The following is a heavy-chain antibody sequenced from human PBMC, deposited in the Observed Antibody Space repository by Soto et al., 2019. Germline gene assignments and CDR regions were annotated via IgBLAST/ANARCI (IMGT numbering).Heavy chain of an antibody. CDR1: GYTFTRYG. J-gene: IGHJ6*02. CDR2: ISGYNGDA. V-gene: IGHV1-18*03. Sequence: GASVKVSCKASGYTFTRYGISWVRQAPGQGLEWMGWISGYNGDANYARRIQGRDSMTIDTSTTTAYMEIRNLTSDDMAVYYCAKNGQPPYYYYGLDVWGQGTTVTVSS. CDR3: AKNGQPPYYYYGLDV. D-gene: IGHD2-8*01.